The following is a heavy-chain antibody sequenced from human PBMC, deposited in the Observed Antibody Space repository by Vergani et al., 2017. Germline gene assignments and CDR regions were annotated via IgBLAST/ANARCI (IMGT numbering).Heavy chain of an antibody. V-gene: IGHV4-30-4*08. D-gene: IGHD2-2*01. J-gene: IGHJ3*02. CDR2: IYYSGST. Sequence: QVQLQESGPGLVKPSQTLSLTCTVSGGSISSGDYYWSWIRQPPGKGLEWIGYIYYSGSTYYNPSLKSRVTISVDPSKNQFSLKLSPVTAADTAVYYCARGGSCSSTSFYASDAFDIWGQGTMVTVSS. CDR3: ARGGSCSSTSFYASDAFDI. CDR1: GGSISSGDYY.